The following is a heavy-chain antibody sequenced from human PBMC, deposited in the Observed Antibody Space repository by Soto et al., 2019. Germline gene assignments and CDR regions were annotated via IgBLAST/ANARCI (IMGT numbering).Heavy chain of an antibody. CDR1: GFTFSSYW. V-gene: IGHV3-7*01. CDR3: AGDRRRGIADRVFDY. Sequence: GGSLRLSCAASGFTFSSYWMSWVRQAPGKGLEWVAKIKQDGSDKYYVDSVKGRFTISRDNAKNSLYLQKNSLRAEDEAVDYCAGDRRRGIADRVFDYWGQGTLVTVSS. J-gene: IGHJ4*02. CDR2: IKQDGSDK. D-gene: IGHD6-6*01.